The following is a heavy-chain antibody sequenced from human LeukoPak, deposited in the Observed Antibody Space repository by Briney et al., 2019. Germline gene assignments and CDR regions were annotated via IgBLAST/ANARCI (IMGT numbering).Heavy chain of an antibody. CDR2: IYTSGTT. CDR1: GGSISGLY. CDR3: ARVLAYGYFDL. J-gene: IGHJ2*01. V-gene: IGHV4-4*07. Sequence: SETLSLTCTVSGGSISGLYWTWIRQPAGKGLEWIGRIYTSGTTNYNPSLKSRVTMSVDTSKNQFSLKLTSVTAADTAVYYCARVLAYGYFDLWGRGTLVTVSS.